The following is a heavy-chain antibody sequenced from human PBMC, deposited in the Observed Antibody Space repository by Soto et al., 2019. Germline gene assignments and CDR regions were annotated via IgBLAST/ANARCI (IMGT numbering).Heavy chain of an antibody. V-gene: IGHV4-34*01. CDR2: INHSGST. CDR3: ARRQYGSGIAADY. Sequence: SETLSLTCAVYGGSFSGYYWSWIRQPPGKGLEWIGEINHSGSTNYNPSLKSRVTISVDTSKNQFSLKLSSVTAADTAVYYCARRQYGSGIAADYWGPGTLVTVSS. CDR1: GGSFSGYY. J-gene: IGHJ4*02. D-gene: IGHD3-10*01.